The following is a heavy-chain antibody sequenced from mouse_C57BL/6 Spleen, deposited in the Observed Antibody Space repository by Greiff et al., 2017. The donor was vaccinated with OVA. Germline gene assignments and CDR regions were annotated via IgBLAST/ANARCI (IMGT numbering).Heavy chain of an antibody. CDR2: INYDGSST. V-gene: IGHV5-16*01. Sequence: EVQLVESEGGLVQPGSSMKLSCTASGFTFSDYYMAWVRQVPEKGLEWVANINYDGSSTYYLDSLKSRFIISRDNAKNILYLQMSSLKSEDTATYYCARDGGSSPFAYWGQGTLVTVSA. D-gene: IGHD1-1*01. CDR1: GFTFSDYY. CDR3: ARDGGSSPFAY. J-gene: IGHJ3*01.